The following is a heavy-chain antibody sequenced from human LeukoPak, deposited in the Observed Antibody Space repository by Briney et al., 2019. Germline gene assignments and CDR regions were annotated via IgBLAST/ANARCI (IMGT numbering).Heavy chain of an antibody. V-gene: IGHV3-23*01. CDR2: IGGRGGST. CDR3: GKEGGA. D-gene: IGHD3-16*01. CDR1: GFTFSSYA. J-gene: IGHJ5*02. Sequence: PGGSLRLSCAASGFTFSSYAISWVRQAPGKGLVWVSAIGGRGGSTYYADSLGGRFTISRDNSKDMVYLQMNSLKVEDTATYYCGKEGGAWGQGTKVTVSS.